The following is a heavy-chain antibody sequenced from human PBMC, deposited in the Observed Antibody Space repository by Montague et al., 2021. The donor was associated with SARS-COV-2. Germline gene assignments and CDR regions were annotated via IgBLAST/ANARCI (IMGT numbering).Heavy chain of an antibody. CDR1: GFSFSSSV. Sequence: SLRLSCAASGFSFSSSVMHWVRQAPGKGLEWVAVISYDGNIKNYIDSVKGRFTISRGNSKNTLYLQMNGLRPDDTAVYYCARGPHYCSGGDCFWGQGALVTVSS. J-gene: IGHJ4*02. CDR3: ARGPHYCSGGDCF. V-gene: IGHV3-30*04. D-gene: IGHD2-15*01. CDR2: ISYDGNIK.